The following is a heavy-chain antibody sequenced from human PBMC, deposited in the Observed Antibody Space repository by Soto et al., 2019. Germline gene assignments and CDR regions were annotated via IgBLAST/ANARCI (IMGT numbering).Heavy chain of an antibody. CDR1: GGSFSGYY. CDR3: ARPVSDFWSGPLFNY. V-gene: IGHV4-34*01. CDR2: INHSGST. D-gene: IGHD3-3*01. J-gene: IGHJ4*02. Sequence: SETLSLTCAVYGGSFSGYYWSWIRQPPGKGLEWIGEINHSGSTNYNPSHKSRVTISVDTSKNQFSLKLSSVTAADTAVYCCARPVSDFWSGPLFNYWGQGTLVTVSS.